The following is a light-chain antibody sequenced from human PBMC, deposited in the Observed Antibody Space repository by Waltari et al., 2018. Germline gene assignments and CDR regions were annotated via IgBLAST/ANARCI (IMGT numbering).Light chain of an antibody. V-gene: IGKV1-27*01. CDR3: QKCASAPFT. CDR1: QAIRNS. J-gene: IGKJ3*01. Sequence: DIQMTQSPSSLSASLGDRVTITCRASQAIRNSVAWYQQKPGKSPKRLFYEASTLQSGVPSRFSGSGSGTDFTLTISSLQPEDLATYYCQKCASAPFTFGPGTKVDI. CDR2: EAS.